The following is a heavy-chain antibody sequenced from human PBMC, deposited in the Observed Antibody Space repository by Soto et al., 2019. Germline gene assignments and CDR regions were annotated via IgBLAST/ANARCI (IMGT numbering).Heavy chain of an antibody. CDR3: ARVRYYYDSSGYFDP. CDR2: INPNSGGT. J-gene: IGHJ5*02. Sequence: GPSVKVSCQAAGYTFTGYYMHWVRQAPGQGLEWMGWINPNSGGTNYAQKFQGWVTMTRDTSISTAYMELSRLRSDDTAVYYCARVRYYYDSSGYFDPWGQGTLVTVAS. V-gene: IGHV1-2*04. D-gene: IGHD3-22*01. CDR1: GYTFTGYY.